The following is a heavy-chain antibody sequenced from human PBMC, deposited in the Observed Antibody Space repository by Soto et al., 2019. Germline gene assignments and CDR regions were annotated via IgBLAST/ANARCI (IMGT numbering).Heavy chain of an antibody. V-gene: IGHV1-69*12. J-gene: IGHJ6*02. CDR1: GGTFSSYA. D-gene: IGHD2-2*02. Sequence: QVQLVQSGAEVKKPGSSVKVSCKASGGTFSSYAISWVRQAPGQGLEWMGGIIPIFGTANYAQKFQGRVTITAAEATSTASMELSSRRSGDKAVSYCAGGGGLVPAAIRYYYYGMDVWGQGTTVTVSS. CDR2: IIPIFGTA. CDR3: AGGGGLVPAAIRYYYYGMDV.